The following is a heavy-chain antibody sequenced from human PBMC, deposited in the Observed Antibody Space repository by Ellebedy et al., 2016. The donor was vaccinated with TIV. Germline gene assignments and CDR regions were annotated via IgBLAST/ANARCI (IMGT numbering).Heavy chain of an antibody. J-gene: IGHJ2*01. CDR3: AKDYRAEYFDL. CDR2: ISGSGGST. Sequence: GGSLRLSXAASGFTFSSYAMHWVRQAPGKGLEWVSAISGSGGSTYYADSVKGRFTISRDNSKNTLYLQMSSLRAEDTAVYYCAKDYRAEYFDLWGRGTLVTVSS. D-gene: IGHD1-26*01. V-gene: IGHV3-23*01. CDR1: GFTFSSYA.